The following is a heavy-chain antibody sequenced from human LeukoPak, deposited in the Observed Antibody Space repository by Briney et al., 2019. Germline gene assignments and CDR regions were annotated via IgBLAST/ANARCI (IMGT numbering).Heavy chain of an antibody. D-gene: IGHD6-13*01. V-gene: IGHV3-23*01. CDR3: AKRLSSSSTWYYFDY. J-gene: IGHJ4*02. CDR1: GFTFSNYA. Sequence: GGSLRLSCAASGFTFSNYAMNWVRQAPGKGLEWVSTITGGENTYYADSVKGRFTISRDNSKNTLYLQMNSLRAEDTAVYYCAKRLSSSSTWYYFDYWGQGTLVTVSS. CDR2: ITGGENT.